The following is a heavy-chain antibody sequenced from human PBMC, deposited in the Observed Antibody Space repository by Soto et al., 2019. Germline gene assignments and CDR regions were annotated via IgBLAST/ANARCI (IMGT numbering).Heavy chain of an antibody. J-gene: IGHJ6*02. CDR1: GGSFSGYY. CDR3: ARADRTLVTSYSLDV. V-gene: IGHV4-34*01. CDR2: INHSGTI. D-gene: IGHD2-21*02. Sequence: SETLSLTCAVYGGSFSGYYSTWIRQPPGKGLEWIGEINHSGTINFNPSLKSRLTISLDTSKKHFSLKLSSVTDADTAAYYCARADRTLVTSYSLDVWGQGTTVTVSS.